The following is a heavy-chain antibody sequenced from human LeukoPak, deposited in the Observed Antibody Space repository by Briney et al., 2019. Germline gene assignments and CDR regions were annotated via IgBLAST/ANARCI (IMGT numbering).Heavy chain of an antibody. Sequence: PSETLSLTCAVYGGSFSGYYWSWIRQPPGKGLEWIGEINHSGSTNYNPSLKSRVTISVDTSKNQFSLKLSSVTAADTAVYYCASSRAIIAVAGRYWGQGTLVTVSS. CDR3: ASSRAIIAVAGRY. V-gene: IGHV4-34*01. CDR1: GGSFSGYY. CDR2: INHSGST. J-gene: IGHJ4*02. D-gene: IGHD6-19*01.